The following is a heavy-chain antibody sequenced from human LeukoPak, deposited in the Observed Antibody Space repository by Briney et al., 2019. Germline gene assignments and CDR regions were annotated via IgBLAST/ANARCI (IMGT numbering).Heavy chain of an antibody. J-gene: IGHJ4*02. CDR1: GGIXSSYA. V-gene: IGHV1-69*04. Sequence: GSSVKVSCKASGGIXSSYAISGVRQAPGQGLEWMGRIIPILGIANYAQKFQGRVTITADKSTSTAYMDLSSLRSEDTAVYYCARDLPPYYFDYWGQGTLVTVSS. CDR3: ARDLPPYYFDY. CDR2: IIPILGIA.